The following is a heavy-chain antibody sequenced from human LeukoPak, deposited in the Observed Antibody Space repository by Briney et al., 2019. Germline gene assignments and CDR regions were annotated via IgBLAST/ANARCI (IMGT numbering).Heavy chain of an antibody. CDR2: IDHTGST. V-gene: IGHV4-38-2*02. J-gene: IGHJ4*02. CDR3: ARDRYTGWYSFDY. CDR1: GYSISSGYY. D-gene: IGHD6-19*01. Sequence: SETLSLTCNVSGYSISSGYYWGWIRQPPGKGLEWIGNIDHTGSTFYNPSLKSRVTISVDTSKNQSSLNLGSVTAPDTAMYYCARDRYTGWYSFDYWGQGTLITVSS.